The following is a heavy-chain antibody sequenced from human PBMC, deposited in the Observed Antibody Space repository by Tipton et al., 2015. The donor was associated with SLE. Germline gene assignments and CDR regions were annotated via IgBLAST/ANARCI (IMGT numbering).Heavy chain of an antibody. CDR3: AISSYSAFDI. CDR2: INHSGST. V-gene: IGHV4-34*01. Sequence: TLSLTCAVYGGSFSGYYWSWIRQPPGKGLEWIGEINHSGSTNYNPSLKSRVTISVDMSKNQFSLKLTSVTAADTAVYYCAISSYSAFDIWGQGTMVTVSS. D-gene: IGHD3-22*01. CDR1: GGSFSGYY. J-gene: IGHJ3*02.